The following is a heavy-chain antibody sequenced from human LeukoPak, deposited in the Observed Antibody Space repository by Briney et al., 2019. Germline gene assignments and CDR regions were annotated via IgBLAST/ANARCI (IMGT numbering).Heavy chain of an antibody. V-gene: IGHV3-48*04. CDR2: ISSSSSTI. D-gene: IGHD6-13*01. J-gene: IGHJ4*02. CDR1: GFTFSSYS. Sequence: PGGSLRLSCAASGFTFSSYSMNWVRQAPGKGLEWVSYISSSSSTIYYADSVKGRFTISRDNAKNSLYLQMNSLRAEDTAVYYCAKGRSGIAAAGLNYWGQGTLVTVSS. CDR3: AKGRSGIAAAGLNY.